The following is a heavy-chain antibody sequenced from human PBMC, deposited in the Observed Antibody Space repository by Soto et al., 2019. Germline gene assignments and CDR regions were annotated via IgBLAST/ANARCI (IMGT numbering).Heavy chain of an antibody. D-gene: IGHD4-17*01. CDR1: GFTFSSYW. CDR3: ASEGTVTTGGLDY. CDR2: INSDGSST. J-gene: IGHJ4*02. V-gene: IGHV3-74*01. Sequence: EVQLVESGGGLVQPGGSLRLSCAASGFTFSSYWMHWVRQAPGKGLVWVSRINSDGSSTSYADSVKGRFTISRDNAKNTLYLQMNSLRAEDTAVYYCASEGTVTTGGLDYWGQGTLVTVSS.